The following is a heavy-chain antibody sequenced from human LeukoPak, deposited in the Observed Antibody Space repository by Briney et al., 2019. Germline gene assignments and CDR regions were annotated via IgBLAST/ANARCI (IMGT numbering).Heavy chain of an antibody. CDR1: GFTFGNYW. D-gene: IGHD2-2*01. J-gene: IGHJ6*02. CDR2: IKQDESDK. Sequence: GGSLRLSCAASGFTFGNYWMSWVRQAPGKGLEWVASIKQDESDKYYVGSVKGRFTISRDNAKKSLCLQMNSLRAEDTAVYYCARDNRDIAVVPAAMGDYYYYGMDVWGQGTTVTVSS. CDR3: ARDNRDIAVVPAAMGDYYYYGMDV. V-gene: IGHV3-7*05.